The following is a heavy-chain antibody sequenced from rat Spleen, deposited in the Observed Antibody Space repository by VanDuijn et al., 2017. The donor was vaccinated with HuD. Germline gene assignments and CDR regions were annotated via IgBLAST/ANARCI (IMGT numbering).Heavy chain of an antibody. D-gene: IGHD3-1*01. CDR2: MRYDGDT. J-gene: IGHJ2*01. Sequence: QVQLKESGPGLVQPSQTLSLTCTVSGFSLTGDNVHWVRQPPGKGLEWMGRMRYDGDTYYNSPLKSRLRISRDTSKNQVFLKMNSLQTEDTAIYFCTIHPRYWGQGVMVTVSS. CDR1: GFSLTGDN. CDR3: TIHPRY. V-gene: IGHV2S30*01.